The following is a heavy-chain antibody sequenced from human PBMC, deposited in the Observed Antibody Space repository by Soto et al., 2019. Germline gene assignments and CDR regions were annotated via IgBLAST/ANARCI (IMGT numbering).Heavy chain of an antibody. V-gene: IGHV3-9*01. CDR3: VKDSHSDFWNSYCTGACSFGC. J-gene: IGHJ3*01. Sequence: GGSLRLSCAASGFTFGDYAMHWVRQVPGRGLEWVSGISWNRATIEYADSVKVRFTISRDNAKNSLYLQIDSLRAEDAALYSCVKDSHSDFWNSYCTGACSFGCRGQRRRVTV. D-gene: IGHD3-3*01. CDR2: ISWNRATI. CDR1: GFTFGDYA.